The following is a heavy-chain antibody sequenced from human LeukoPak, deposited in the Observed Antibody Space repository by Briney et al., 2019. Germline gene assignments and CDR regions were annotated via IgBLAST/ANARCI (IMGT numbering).Heavy chain of an antibody. D-gene: IGHD3-22*01. CDR2: IKSKTDGGTT. J-gene: IGHJ4*02. CDR1: GFTFSNAW. Sequence: GGSLRLSCAASGFTFSNAWMSWVRQAPGKGLEWVCRIKSKTDGGTTDYAAPVKGRFTISRDDSKNTLYLQMNSLKTEDTAVYYCTTYYYDSSGYVFDYWGQGTLVTVSS. V-gene: IGHV3-15*01. CDR3: TTYYYDSSGYVFDY.